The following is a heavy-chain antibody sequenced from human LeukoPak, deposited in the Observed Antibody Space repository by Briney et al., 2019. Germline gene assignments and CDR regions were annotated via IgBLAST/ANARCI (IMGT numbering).Heavy chain of an antibody. J-gene: IGHJ3*02. CDR1: GFTFDDYA. V-gene: IGHV3-43*02. CDR2: ISGDGGST. Sequence: GGSLRLSCAASGFTFDDYAMHWVRQAPGKGLEWVSLISGDGGSTYYADSVKGRFTISRDNSKNSLYLQMNSLRTEDTALYYCAKSWYYGLGSYPLDAFDIWGQGTMVTVSS. CDR3: AKSWYYGLGSYPLDAFDI. D-gene: IGHD3-10*01.